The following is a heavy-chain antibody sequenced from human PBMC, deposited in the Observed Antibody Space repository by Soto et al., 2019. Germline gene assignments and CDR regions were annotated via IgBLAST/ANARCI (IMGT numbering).Heavy chain of an antibody. Sequence: EVQLVETGGLLIQPGGSLRLSCAASGFTVSSKYMSWVRQAPGKELEWVSSLYGGGNTYYADSLKGRFAISRDSSKNTLYLQVNSLRVEDTAVYYCAREYSSSSWFFDLWGRGTLVIVSS. CDR3: AREYSSSSWFFDL. D-gene: IGHD6-6*01. V-gene: IGHV3-53*02. CDR1: GFTVSSKY. CDR2: LYGGGNT. J-gene: IGHJ2*01.